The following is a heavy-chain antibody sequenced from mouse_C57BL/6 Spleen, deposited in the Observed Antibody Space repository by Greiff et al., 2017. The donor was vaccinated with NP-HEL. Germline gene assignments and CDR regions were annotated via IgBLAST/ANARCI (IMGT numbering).Heavy chain of an antibody. D-gene: IGHD1-1*01. CDR3: AREITTVVALYYYAMDY. Sequence: QVQLQQPGAELVKPGASVKLSCKASGYTFTSYWMHWVKQRPGQGLEWIGMIHPNSGSTNYNEKFKSKATLTVDKSSSTAYMQLSSLTSEDSAVYYCAREITTVVALYYYAMDYWGQGTSVTVSS. J-gene: IGHJ4*01. CDR1: GYTFTSYW. CDR2: IHPNSGST. V-gene: IGHV1-64*01.